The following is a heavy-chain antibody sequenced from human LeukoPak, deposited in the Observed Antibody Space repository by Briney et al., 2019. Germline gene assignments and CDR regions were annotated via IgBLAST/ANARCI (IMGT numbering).Heavy chain of an antibody. V-gene: IGHV3-9*03. Sequence: GGSLRLSCAASGFTFSSYSMNWVRQAPGKGLEWVSGIIWNSGSIGYADSVKGRFTISRDNAKNSLYLQMNSLRAEDMALYYCAKGSSGWTPFDYWGQGTLVTVSS. J-gene: IGHJ4*02. D-gene: IGHD6-19*01. CDR2: IIWNSGSI. CDR3: AKGSSGWTPFDY. CDR1: GFTFSSYS.